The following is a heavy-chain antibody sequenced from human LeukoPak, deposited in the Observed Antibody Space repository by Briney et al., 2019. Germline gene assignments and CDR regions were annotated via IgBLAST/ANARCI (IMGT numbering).Heavy chain of an antibody. D-gene: IGHD6-19*01. CDR3: ARDRYRSGCMDV. V-gene: IGHV3-53*01. CDR2: MYADGST. Sequence: GGSLRLSCAASGLTVGINYMSWVRQAPGKGLEWASFMYADGSTDYADSVKGRFTISRDNSKNTLYLQMNTLRAEDTAIYYCARDRYRSGCMDVWGQGTTVTVS. CDR1: GLTVGINY. J-gene: IGHJ6*02.